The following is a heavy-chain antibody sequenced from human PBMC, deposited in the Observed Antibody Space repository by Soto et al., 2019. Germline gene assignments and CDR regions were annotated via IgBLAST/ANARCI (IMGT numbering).Heavy chain of an antibody. CDR3: ANGPVVGANYKYYDMDV. D-gene: IGHD1-26*01. J-gene: IGHJ6*02. V-gene: IGHV3-33*06. CDR2: IWYDGSNK. Sequence: GGSLRLSCAASGFTFSSYGMHWVRQAPGKGLEWVAVIWYDGSNKYYADSVKGRFTISRDNSKNTLYLQMDNLRAEDTAHYFCANGPVVGANYKYYDMDVWGRGTTVTVSS. CDR1: GFTFSSYG.